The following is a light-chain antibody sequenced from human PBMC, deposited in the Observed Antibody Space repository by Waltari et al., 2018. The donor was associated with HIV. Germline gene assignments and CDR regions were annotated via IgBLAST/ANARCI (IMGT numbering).Light chain of an antibody. CDR3: AAWDDSLDGPVV. Sequence: QSVLTQPPSASATPGQRVTISCSGSSSNIGTNYVFWYQQFPGMAPKLLIFRDNERPSGVPDRFSGSRSGTSASLVISGLRSEDEADYHCAAWDDSLDGPVVFGGGTKVTVL. V-gene: IGLV1-47*01. J-gene: IGLJ2*01. CDR1: SSNIGTNY. CDR2: RDN.